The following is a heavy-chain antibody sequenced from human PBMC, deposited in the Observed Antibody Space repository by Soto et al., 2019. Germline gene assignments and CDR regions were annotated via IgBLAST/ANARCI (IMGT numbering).Heavy chain of an antibody. CDR3: ARGVAPTYYYDSSGYYHFDY. V-gene: IGHV4-34*01. CDR1: GGSFSGYY. Sequence: QVQLQQWGAGLLKPSETLSLTCAVYGGSFSGYYWSWIRQPPGKGLEWIGEINHSGSTNYNPSLKSRVTISVDTAKNQFSLKLSSVTAADTAVYYCARGVAPTYYYDSSGYYHFDYWGQGTLVTVS. D-gene: IGHD3-22*01. CDR2: INHSGST. J-gene: IGHJ4*02.